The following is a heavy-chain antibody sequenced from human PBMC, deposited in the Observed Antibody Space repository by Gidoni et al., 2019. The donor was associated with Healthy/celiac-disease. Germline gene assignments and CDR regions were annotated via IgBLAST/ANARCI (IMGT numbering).Heavy chain of an antibody. CDR2: ISSNGGST. V-gene: IGHV3-64D*06. CDR1: GFTFSSYA. CDR3: LSYDFWSANPFDY. D-gene: IGHD3-3*01. Sequence: EVQLVESGGGLVQPGGSLRLSCSASGFTFSSYAMHWVRQAPGKGLEYVSAISSNGGSTYYADSVKGRFTISRDNSKNTLYLQMSSLRAEDTAVYYCLSYDFWSANPFDYWGQGTLVTVSS. J-gene: IGHJ4*02.